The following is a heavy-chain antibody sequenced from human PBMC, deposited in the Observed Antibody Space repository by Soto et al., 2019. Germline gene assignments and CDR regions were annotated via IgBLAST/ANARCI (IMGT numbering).Heavy chain of an antibody. CDR3: ARAGFDY. Sequence: GGSLRLSCAASGFTFSTHSMNWVRQAPGKGLEWISYISSSSSAVHYADSLKGRLTISRDNAKNSLYLQMNSLRDEDTAVYYCARAGFDYWGQGTLVTVSS. V-gene: IGHV3-48*02. J-gene: IGHJ4*02. CDR1: GFTFSTHS. CDR2: ISSSSSAV.